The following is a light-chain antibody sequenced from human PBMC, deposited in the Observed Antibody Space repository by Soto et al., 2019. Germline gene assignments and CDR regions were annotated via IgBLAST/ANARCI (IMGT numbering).Light chain of an antibody. CDR3: QQHGTSPIT. V-gene: IGKV3-20*01. CDR1: QTVIHNY. J-gene: IGKJ5*01. CDR2: GAP. Sequence: EIVLTQFSDTLSFSPGETATPSCRASQTVIHNYLAWHQQKPGQTPRLLVYGAPSRATGIPDRFSGSGSGTDFTLTISRLEPEDFAVYYCQQHGTSPITFGQGTRLEIK.